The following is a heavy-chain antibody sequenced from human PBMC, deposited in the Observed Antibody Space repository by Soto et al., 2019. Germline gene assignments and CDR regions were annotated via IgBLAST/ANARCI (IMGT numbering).Heavy chain of an antibody. V-gene: IGHV4-4*02. J-gene: IGHJ4*02. CDR2: IYHSGST. Sequence: PSETLPLTCAVSGGSISSSNWWSWVRQPPGKGLEWIGEIYHSGSTNYNPSLKSRVTISVDKSKNQFSLKLSSVTAADTAVYYCARAYGSGSVHFDYWGQGTLVTVSS. CDR3: ARAYGSGSVHFDY. CDR1: GGSISSSNW. D-gene: IGHD3-10*01.